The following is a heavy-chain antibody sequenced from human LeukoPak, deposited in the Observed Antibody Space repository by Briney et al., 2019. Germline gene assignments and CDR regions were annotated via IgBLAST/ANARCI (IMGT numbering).Heavy chain of an antibody. V-gene: IGHV1-46*01. CDR1: GYTFTSYY. D-gene: IGHD1-14*01. CDR2: INPSGGST. CDR3: ARVFRRWFDS. J-gene: IGHJ5*01. Sequence: ASVKVSCKASGYTFTSYYMHWVRQAPGQGLEWMGIINPSGGSTSYAQKFQGRVTITTDESTSTAYMELSSLRSEDTAVYYCARVFRRWFDSWGQGTLVTVSS.